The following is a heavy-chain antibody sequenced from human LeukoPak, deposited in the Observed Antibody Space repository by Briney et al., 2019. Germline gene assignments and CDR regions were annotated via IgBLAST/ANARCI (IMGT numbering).Heavy chain of an antibody. CDR2: ISGRSSTI. V-gene: IGHV3-48*01. J-gene: IGHJ4*02. CDR3: ARDRIKSGSYYFDY. Sequence: GGSLRLSCAASAFTFSDYGMNWVRQAPGKGLEWVSYISGRSSTIYYADSVRGRFTISRDNAKNSMYLQMNSLRAEDTAVYYCARDRIKSGSYYFDYWGQGTLVTVSS. D-gene: IGHD1-26*01. CDR1: AFTFSDYG.